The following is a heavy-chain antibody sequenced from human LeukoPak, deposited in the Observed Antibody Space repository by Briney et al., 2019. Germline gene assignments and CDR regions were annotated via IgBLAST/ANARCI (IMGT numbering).Heavy chain of an antibody. Sequence: GGSLRLSCAASGFTFSSYDMHWVRQAPGKGLEWVTFIRDDGSNKYYADSVKGRFTISRDNSKNTLYLQMNSLRAEDTAVYYCAKGPRGGREISYWGQGTLVTVSS. CDR3: AKGPRGGREISY. CDR1: GFTFSSYD. J-gene: IGHJ4*02. D-gene: IGHD1-26*01. V-gene: IGHV3-30*02. CDR2: IRDDGSNK.